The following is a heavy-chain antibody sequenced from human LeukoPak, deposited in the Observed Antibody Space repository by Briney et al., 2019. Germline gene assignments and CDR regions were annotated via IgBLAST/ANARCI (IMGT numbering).Heavy chain of an antibody. CDR1: GGSISNYY. CDR2: LYYSGST. CDR3: ARGYDFWSGNVNWFDP. D-gene: IGHD3-3*01. V-gene: IGHV4-59*01. J-gene: IGHJ5*02. Sequence: SETLSLTCTVSGGSISNYYWSWIRQPPGKGLEWIGYLYYSGSTNYNPSLKSRVTISVDTSKNQFSLKLSSVTAADTAVYYCARGYDFWSGNVNWFDPWGQGTLVTVSS.